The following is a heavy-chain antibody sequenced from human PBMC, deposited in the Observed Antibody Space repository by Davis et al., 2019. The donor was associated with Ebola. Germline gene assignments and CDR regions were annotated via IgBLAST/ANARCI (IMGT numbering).Heavy chain of an antibody. CDR3: ARSGLSFGVVKYHYGMDV. Sequence: GGSLRLSCAVSGFTFSTYSMSWVRQAPGKGLEWVSSISSDSDYIYYADSAKGRFTISRDNAKNSLYLQMNSLRAEGTAVYYCARSGLSFGVVKYHYGMDVWGKGTTVTVSS. CDR2: ISSDSDYI. CDR1: GFTFSTYS. D-gene: IGHD3-3*01. J-gene: IGHJ6*04. V-gene: IGHV3-21*04.